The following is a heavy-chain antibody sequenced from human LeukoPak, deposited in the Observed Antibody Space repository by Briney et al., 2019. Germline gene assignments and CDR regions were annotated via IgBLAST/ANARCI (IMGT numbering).Heavy chain of an antibody. D-gene: IGHD3-16*01. CDR1: GGSISSGSYF. CDR2: MFYTGTT. CDR3: ARGGRIGYSFES. J-gene: IGHJ4*02. V-gene: IGHV4-39*01. Sequence: PSETLSLTCTVSGGSISSGSYFGGWIRQSPGKGPEWIGTMFYTGTTYYNPSLKSRVTISVDTSKNQLSLKLGSVTAADTAVYYCARGGRIGYSFESWGQGNPVTVSS.